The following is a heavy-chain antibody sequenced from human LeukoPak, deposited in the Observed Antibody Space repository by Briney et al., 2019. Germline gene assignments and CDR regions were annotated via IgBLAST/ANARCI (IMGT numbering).Heavy chain of an antibody. CDR2: ISGSAT. J-gene: IGHJ4*02. Sequence: PGGSLRLSCAASGFTFSSYAMSWVRQAPGEGLEWVSGISGSATYYADSVKGRFTISRDNSKNTLFLQMNSLRAEDTAVYYCAKVGSGWYYFDFWGQGTLVTVSS. D-gene: IGHD6-19*01. V-gene: IGHV3-23*01. CDR1: GFTFSSYA. CDR3: AKVGSGWYYFDF.